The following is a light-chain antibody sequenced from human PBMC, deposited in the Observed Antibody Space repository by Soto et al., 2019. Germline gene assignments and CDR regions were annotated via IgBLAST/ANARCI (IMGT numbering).Light chain of an antibody. CDR1: SSDVGGYNF. J-gene: IGLJ2*01. V-gene: IGLV2-14*01. CDR3: SSYTSSGTLVV. Sequence: QSALTQPVSVSGSPGQSITLSCTGTSSDVGGYNFVSWYQQHPGKAPKLIIFDVYDRPSGVSHRFSGSKSGNTASLTISGLQAEDEGDYYCSSYTSSGTLVVFGGGTKLTVL. CDR2: DVY.